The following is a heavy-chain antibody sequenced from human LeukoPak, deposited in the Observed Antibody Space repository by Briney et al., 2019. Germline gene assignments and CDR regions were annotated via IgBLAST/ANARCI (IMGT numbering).Heavy chain of an antibody. Sequence: ASVKVSCKASGYTFTSYYMHWVRQAPGQGLEWMGIINPSGGSTSYAQKFQGRVTVTRDTSTSKVYMRLNSQRTKDTAVYYCARGGYSSSWRGDYGMDVWGKGTTVTVSS. D-gene: IGHD6-13*01. V-gene: IGHV1-46*01. CDR2: INPSGGST. CDR3: ARGGYSSSWRGDYGMDV. J-gene: IGHJ6*04. CDR1: GYTFTSYY.